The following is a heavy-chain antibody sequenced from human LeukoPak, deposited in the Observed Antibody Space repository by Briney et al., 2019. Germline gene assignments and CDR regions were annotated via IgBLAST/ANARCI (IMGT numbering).Heavy chain of an antibody. D-gene: IGHD3-3*01. J-gene: IGHJ4*02. CDR2: IKQDGSEK. CDR1: GFTFSSYW. V-gene: IGHV3-7*01. Sequence: GGSPRLSCAASGFTFSSYWMSWVRQAPGKGLEWVANIKQDGSEKYYVDSVKGRFTISRDNAKNSLYLQMNSLRAEDTAVYYCARPYYDFWSGRFLYFDYWGQGTLVTVSS. CDR3: ARPYYDFWSGRFLYFDY.